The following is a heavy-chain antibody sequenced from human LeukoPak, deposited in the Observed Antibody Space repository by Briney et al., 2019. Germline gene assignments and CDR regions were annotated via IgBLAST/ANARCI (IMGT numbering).Heavy chain of an antibody. Sequence: PGGSLRLSCVGAGFPFSDFHMSWIRQAPGKVLEWVSYITSGGGFKYYADSVKGRFSISRDDSKNSVFLQMNSLRVEDTAVYYCARVRPGSSGSYYRTSWGQGTLVTVSS. V-gene: IGHV3-11*04. CDR1: GFPFSDFH. D-gene: IGHD3-22*01. CDR2: ITSGGGFK. CDR3: ARVRPGSSGSYYRTS. J-gene: IGHJ4*02.